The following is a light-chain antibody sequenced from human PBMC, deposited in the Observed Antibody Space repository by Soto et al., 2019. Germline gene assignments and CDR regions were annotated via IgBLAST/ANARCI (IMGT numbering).Light chain of an antibody. CDR1: QSVSPY. CDR3: QQRSNWPYT. Sequence: EIVLTQSPATLSLSPGERATLSCRASQSVSPYLAWYQQKPGQAPRLLIYDASNRATGIPARFSGSGSGTDFTLTISSLEPEDFAVYCCQQRSNWPYTFGQGTKLEIK. V-gene: IGKV3-11*01. J-gene: IGKJ2*01. CDR2: DAS.